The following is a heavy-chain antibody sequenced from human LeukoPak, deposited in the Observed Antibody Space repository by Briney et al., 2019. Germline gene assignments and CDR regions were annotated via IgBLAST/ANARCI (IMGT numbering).Heavy chain of an antibody. CDR1: GFTFSSYA. D-gene: IGHD3-22*01. CDR2: ITSSGAAT. V-gene: IGHV3-23*01. Sequence: GGSLRLSCAASGFTFSSYAMSWVRQAPGKGLEWVSSITSSGAATYYADSVKSRFTISRDNSDNTLYLQMNSLRAEDTAVYYCAKDLPNYYGSNAQYYNLNGDCWGQGPLVTVSS. J-gene: IGHJ4*02. CDR3: AKDLPNYYGSNAQYYNLNGDC.